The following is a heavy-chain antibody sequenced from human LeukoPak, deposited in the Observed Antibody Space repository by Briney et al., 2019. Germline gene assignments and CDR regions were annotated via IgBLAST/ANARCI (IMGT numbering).Heavy chain of an antibody. CDR2: IYSSGST. J-gene: IGHJ4*02. CDR3: AKSGGYGLIDY. CDR1: GASVSGSNYY. Sequence: SETLSLTCAVSGASVSGSNYYWGWIRQPPGKGLEWIGNIYSSGSTYYNASLQSRVTISIDTSKNQFSLRLNSVTAADTAMYYCAKSGGYGLIDYWGRGTRVTVSS. V-gene: IGHV4-39*01. D-gene: IGHD1-26*01.